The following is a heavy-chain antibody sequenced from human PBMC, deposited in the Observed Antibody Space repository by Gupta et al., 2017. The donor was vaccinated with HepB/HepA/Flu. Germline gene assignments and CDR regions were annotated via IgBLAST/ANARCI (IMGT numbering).Heavy chain of an antibody. Sequence: EVQLVESGGGLVQPGGSLRLSCAASGFTFRSYEMNWVRQAPGKGLEWVSYISNSGSIIYYADSVKGRFTISRDNAKNSLYLQMNSLRAEDTAVYYCARQPGSSGWTPYYFDYWGQGTLVTVSS. J-gene: IGHJ4*02. CDR1: GFTFRSYE. D-gene: IGHD6-19*01. V-gene: IGHV3-48*03. CDR3: ARQPGSSGWTPYYFDY. CDR2: ISNSGSII.